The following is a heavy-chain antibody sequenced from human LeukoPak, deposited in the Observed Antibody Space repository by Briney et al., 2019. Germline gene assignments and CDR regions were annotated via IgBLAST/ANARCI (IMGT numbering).Heavy chain of an antibody. CDR3: ARGDDSGSYFPFDY. V-gene: IGHV4-34*01. CDR2: INHSGST. J-gene: IGHJ4*02. D-gene: IGHD3-10*01. CDR1: GGSFSGYY. Sequence: SGTLSLTCVVYGGSFSGYYWSWIRQPPGKGLEWIGEINHSGSTNYNPSLKSRVTISVDTSKNQFSLKLSSVTAADTAVYYCARGDDSGSYFPFDYWGQGTLVTVSS.